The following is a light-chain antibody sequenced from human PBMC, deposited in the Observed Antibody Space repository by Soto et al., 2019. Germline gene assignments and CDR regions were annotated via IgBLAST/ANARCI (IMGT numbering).Light chain of an antibody. CDR3: SSYAGSNNLVV. CDR2: EVS. J-gene: IGLJ2*01. V-gene: IGLV2-8*01. CDR1: SSDVGGYNY. Sequence: QSALTQPPSASGSPGQSVTISCTGTSSDVGGYNYVSWYQQHPGKAPKLMIYEVSKRPSGVPDRFSGSKSGNTASLTVSGLQAEDEADSSCSSYAGSNNLVVFGGVTKVTVL.